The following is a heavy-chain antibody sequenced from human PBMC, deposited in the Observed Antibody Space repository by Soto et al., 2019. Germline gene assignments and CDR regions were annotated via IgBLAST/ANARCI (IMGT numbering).Heavy chain of an antibody. CDR1: GGTFSFYS. CDR3: VVYWSGRTCSGPPYGLGV. J-gene: IGHJ6*04. Sequence: QVHLVQSGAEVKRPASSVKVSCKASGGTFSFYSIGWVPQAPGQGLERMGRIISAFASSSSAQQLRGRVSMAAEESTGTAYMERTSLTSADTGVCYCVVYWSGRTCSGPPYGLGVWGGGTTVVVSS. CDR2: IISAFASS. V-gene: IGHV1-69*18. D-gene: IGHD2-15*01.